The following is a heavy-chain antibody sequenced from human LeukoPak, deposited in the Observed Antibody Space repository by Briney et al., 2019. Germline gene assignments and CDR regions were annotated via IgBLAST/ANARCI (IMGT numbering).Heavy chain of an antibody. V-gene: IGHV3-30*04. J-gene: IGHJ4*02. CDR2: ISYDGSNK. D-gene: IGHD2-15*01. Sequence: GGSLRLSCAASGFTFSSYAMHWVRQAPGKGLEWVAVISYDGSNKYYADSVKGRFTISRDNSKNTLYLQMNSLRAEDTAVYYCARDSSEFDYWGQGTLVTVSS. CDR1: GFTFSSYA. CDR3: ARDSSEFDY.